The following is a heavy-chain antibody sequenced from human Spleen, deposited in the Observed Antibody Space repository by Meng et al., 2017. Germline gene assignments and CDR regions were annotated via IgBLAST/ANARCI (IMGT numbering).Heavy chain of an antibody. CDR2: NNPKTGAT. CDR1: GYTFTGYY. CDR3: ARDPPFDY. J-gene: IGHJ4*02. Sequence: QVQLVQSGAEVKKPGASVKVSCKASGYTFTGYYVHWVRQASGQGLEWMGRNNPKTGATTYAQKFQGRVTMTRDTSISTAYMELSGLESDDTAVYYCARDPPFDYWGQGTLVTVSS. V-gene: IGHV1-2*06.